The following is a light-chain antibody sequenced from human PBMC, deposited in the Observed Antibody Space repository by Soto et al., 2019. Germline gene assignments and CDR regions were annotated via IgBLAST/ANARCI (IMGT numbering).Light chain of an antibody. CDR1: QSVSFNY. Sequence: DIVLTQSPGTLSLSPGERAILSCRASQSVSFNYLAWYQQTPGQAPRLLISAASSRATGIPDRFSGSGSGTDFPLTISRLEPEDFAVYYCQQYSESWGTFGRGTRVDIK. CDR2: AAS. J-gene: IGKJ3*01. V-gene: IGKV3-20*01. CDR3: QQYSESWGT.